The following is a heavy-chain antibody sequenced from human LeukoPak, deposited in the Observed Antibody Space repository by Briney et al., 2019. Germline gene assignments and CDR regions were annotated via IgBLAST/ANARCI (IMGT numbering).Heavy chain of an antibody. CDR2: ISSSGSTI. D-gene: IGHD1-26*01. Sequence: GGSLRLSCAASGFTFSSYEMNWVRQAPGKGLEWVSYISSSGSTIYYADSVKGRFTISRDNAKNSLYLQMNSLRAEDTAVYYCAKAYTGYSAAARGYFDLWGRGTLVTVSS. J-gene: IGHJ2*01. CDR1: GFTFSSYE. V-gene: IGHV3-48*03. CDR3: AKAYTGYSAAARGYFDL.